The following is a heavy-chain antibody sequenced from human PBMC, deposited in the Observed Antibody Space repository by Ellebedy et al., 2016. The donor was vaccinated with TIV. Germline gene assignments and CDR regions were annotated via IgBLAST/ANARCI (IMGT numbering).Heavy chain of an antibody. CDR3: ARGDSSSWYSPYYYYGMDV. J-gene: IGHJ6*02. CDR1: GGSISSSSYY. Sequence: MPSETLSLTCTVSGGSISSSSYYWGWIRQPPGKGLEWIGSIYYSGSTYYNPSLKSRVTISVDTSKNQFSLKLSSVTAADTAVYYCARGDSSSWYSPYYYYGMDVWGQGTTVTVSS. D-gene: IGHD6-13*01. CDR2: IYYSGST. V-gene: IGHV4-39*07.